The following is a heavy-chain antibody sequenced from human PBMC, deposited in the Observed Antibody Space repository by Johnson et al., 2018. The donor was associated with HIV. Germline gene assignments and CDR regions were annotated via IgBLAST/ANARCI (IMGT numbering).Heavy chain of an antibody. CDR1: GFTFSTYA. J-gene: IGHJ3*02. Sequence: QVQLVESGGGVVQPGRSLRLSCAASGFTFSTYAMHWVRQAPGKGLEWVAAISYDGSNKYYAYSVKGRFTISRDNSKNTLYLQMNSLRAEDTAVYYCARDGWESRGWDDAFDIWGQGTMVTVSS. D-gene: IGHD6-19*01. CDR2: ISYDGSNK. CDR3: ARDGWESRGWDDAFDI. V-gene: IGHV3-30*14.